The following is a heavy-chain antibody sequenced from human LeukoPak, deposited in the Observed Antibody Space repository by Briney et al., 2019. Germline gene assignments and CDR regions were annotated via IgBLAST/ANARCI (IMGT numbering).Heavy chain of an antibody. V-gene: IGHV1-69*13. D-gene: IGHD3-10*01. CDR3: ASGMVRGVMSYYYYYMDV. Sequence: SVKVSCKASGGTFSSCAISWVRQAPGQGLEWMGGIIPIFGTANYAQKFQGRVTITADESTSTAYMELSSLRSEDTAVYYCASGMVRGVMSYYYYYMDVWGKGTTVTISS. CDR1: GGTFSSCA. J-gene: IGHJ6*03. CDR2: IIPIFGTA.